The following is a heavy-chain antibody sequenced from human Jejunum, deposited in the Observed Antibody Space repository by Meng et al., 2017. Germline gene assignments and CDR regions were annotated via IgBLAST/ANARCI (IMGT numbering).Heavy chain of an antibody. CDR1: GFTFSRYS. CDR3: ARDDSGRYGARDY. V-gene: IGHV3-21*01. D-gene: IGHD6-19*01. Sequence: GESLKISCAASGFTFSRYSMNWVRQAPGKGLEWVSSISSTSNHIYYADSVKGRFTITRDNAKNTLYLLMNSLTVEDTAVYYCARDDSGRYGARDYWGQGTLVTVSS. J-gene: IGHJ4*02. CDR2: ISSTSNHI.